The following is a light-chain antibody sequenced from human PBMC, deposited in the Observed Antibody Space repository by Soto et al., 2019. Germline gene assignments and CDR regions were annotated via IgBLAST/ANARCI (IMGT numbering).Light chain of an antibody. V-gene: IGKV1-33*01. J-gene: IGKJ4*01. CDR2: DAS. CDR1: QSISSY. CDR3: QQYDNLPQLT. Sequence: DIQLTQSPSPLSTSVVXXVAXTCRTSQSISSYLNWYQQKPGKAPKLXXYDASNLETGVPSRFSGSGSGTDFTFTISSLQPEDIATYYCQQYDNLPQLTFGGGTKVDIK.